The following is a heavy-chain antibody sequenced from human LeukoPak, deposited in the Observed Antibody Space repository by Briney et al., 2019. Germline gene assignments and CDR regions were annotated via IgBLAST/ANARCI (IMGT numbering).Heavy chain of an antibody. J-gene: IGHJ4*02. V-gene: IGHV1-18*01. CDR1: GYTFTNNA. Sequence: ASVKVSCKASGYTFTNNAITWVRQAPGEGGEGMGWISAYNGNTNYAQKLQGRVTMTTDTSTTTAYIELRGLRSDDTAVYYCARTPDIVVVPAAGFDYWGQGTLVTVSS. CDR3: ARTPDIVVVPAAGFDY. CDR2: ISAYNGNT. D-gene: IGHD2-2*01.